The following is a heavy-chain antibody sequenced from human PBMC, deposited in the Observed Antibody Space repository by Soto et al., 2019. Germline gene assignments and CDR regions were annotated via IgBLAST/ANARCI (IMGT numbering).Heavy chain of an antibody. J-gene: IGHJ6*02. CDR1: GGSFSGYY. CDR3: ARVPNSGYDDDYYYYGMDV. CDR2: INHSGST. V-gene: IGHV4-34*01. D-gene: IGHD5-12*01. Sequence: QVQLQQWGAGLLKPSETLSLTCAVYGGSFSGYYWSWIRQPPGKGLEWIGEINHSGSTNYNPSLKSRVTISVDTSKNQFSLKLSSVTAADTAVYYRARVPNSGYDDDYYYYGMDVWGQGTTVTVSS.